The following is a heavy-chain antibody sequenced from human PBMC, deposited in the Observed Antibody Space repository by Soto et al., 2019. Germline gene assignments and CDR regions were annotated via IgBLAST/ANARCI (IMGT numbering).Heavy chain of an antibody. CDR2: ISHDERNR. D-gene: IGHD2-2*01. CDR3: AKERRCSGTSCYRCYYLDY. Sequence: GGSLRLSCAASGFAFSSYGMHWVRQAPGKGLEWVSAISHDERNRYYGDSVKGRFSISRDTSKNTLYLQLSSLRFEHTGVYSCAKERRCSGTSCYRCYYLDYWGRGTMVTVSS. J-gene: IGHJ4*02. CDR1: GFAFSSYG. V-gene: IGHV3-30*18.